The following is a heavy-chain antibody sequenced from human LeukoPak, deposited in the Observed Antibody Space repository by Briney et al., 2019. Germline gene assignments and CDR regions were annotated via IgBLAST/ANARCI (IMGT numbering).Heavy chain of an antibody. D-gene: IGHD2-2*01. V-gene: IGHV4-59*01. CDR2: IYYSGST. J-gene: IGHJ1*01. Sequence: SETLSLTCTVSGGSISSYYWSWIRQPPGKGLEWIGYIYYSGSTNYNPSLKSRVTISVDTSKNQFSLKLSSVTAADTAVYYCATSTSLLFRVLSAEYFQHWGQGTLVTVSS. CDR3: ATSTSLLFRVLSAEYFQH. CDR1: GGSISSYY.